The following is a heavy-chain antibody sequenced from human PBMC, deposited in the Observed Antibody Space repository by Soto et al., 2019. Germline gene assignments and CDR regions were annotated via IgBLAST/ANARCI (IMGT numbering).Heavy chain of an antibody. J-gene: IGHJ3*02. V-gene: IGHV3-74*01. CDR3: AKNRGRPDAFDI. CDR2: IDNGETNR. CDR1: GYNLGGFW. D-gene: IGHD3-10*01. Sequence: GRSLRLSCAGCGYNLGGFWMHSVRQAPVKGLVCVSRIDNGETNRVYADVVKGRFTISGDNAKNTLYLQMNSLRAEDTAVYYCAKNRGRPDAFDIWGQGTMGTFSS.